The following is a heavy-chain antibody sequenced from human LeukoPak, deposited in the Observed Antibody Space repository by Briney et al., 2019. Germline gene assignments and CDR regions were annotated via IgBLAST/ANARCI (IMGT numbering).Heavy chain of an antibody. Sequence: SETLSLTCTVSGGSVSSDSYYWSWIRQPPGKGLEWIGCVYYSGSTNYNPSLKSRVTISVDTSTNQVSLELSSVTAADTAVYYCASHNYGGSSDHDYWGQGTLVSVSS. CDR3: ASHNYGGSSDHDY. V-gene: IGHV4-61*01. CDR2: VYYSGST. D-gene: IGHD4-23*01. J-gene: IGHJ4*02. CDR1: GGSVSSDSYY.